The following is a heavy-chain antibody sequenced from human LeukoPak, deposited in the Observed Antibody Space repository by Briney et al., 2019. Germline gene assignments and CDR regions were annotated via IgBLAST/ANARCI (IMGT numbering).Heavy chain of an antibody. D-gene: IGHD6-6*01. Sequence: PSETLSLTCTVSGGSISSSSYYWGWNRQPPGKGLEWVGSAYYSGNTYYNLSLKSRVTISVDTSKNQFSLKLTSVTAADTAVYYCWLARTNNIAAPTDWGQGTLVTVSS. V-gene: IGHV4-39*01. CDR1: GGSISSSSYY. J-gene: IGHJ4*02. CDR3: WLARTNNIAAPTD. CDR2: AYYSGNT.